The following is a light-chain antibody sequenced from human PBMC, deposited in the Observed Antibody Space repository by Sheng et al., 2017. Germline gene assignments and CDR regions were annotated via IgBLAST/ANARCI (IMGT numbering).Light chain of an antibody. J-gene: IGKJ4*01. CDR1: QDISNK. CDR2: AAS. CDR3: QQADSFPLT. Sequence: DIQMTQSPYSVSASVGDRVTITCRASQDISNKLAWYQQRPGEAPKLLIYAASNLQGGVPSRFSGSGSGTDFTLTINSLQPEDFATYFCQQADSFPLTFGGGTKVDIK. V-gene: IGKV1D-12*01.